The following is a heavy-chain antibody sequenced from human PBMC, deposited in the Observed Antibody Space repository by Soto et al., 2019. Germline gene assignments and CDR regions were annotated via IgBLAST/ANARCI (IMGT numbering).Heavy chain of an antibody. D-gene: IGHD2-2*01. V-gene: IGHV4-30-2*01. Sequence: SETLSLTCAVSGGSISSDGYSWSWIRQPPGKGLEWIGYIYHSGSTYYSPSLKSRVTISVDRSKNQFSLKLSSVTAADTAVYYCARVPDRWGQGTLVTVSS. CDR1: GGSISSDGYS. CDR3: ARVPDR. CDR2: IYHSGST. J-gene: IGHJ5*02.